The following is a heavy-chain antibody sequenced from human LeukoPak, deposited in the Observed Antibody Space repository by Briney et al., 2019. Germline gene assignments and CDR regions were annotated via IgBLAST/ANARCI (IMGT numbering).Heavy chain of an antibody. D-gene: IGHD6-13*01. Sequence: ASVKLSCKASGYTFTSYGISWGRQSPGQGLEWMGGTSAYNGNTNYAQKRQGRVTMTTDTSTSTAYMELRSERSDDTAVYYCERDRAAGNPGGSWGQGTLVTVSS. V-gene: IGHV1-18*01. CDR3: ERDRAAGNPGGS. J-gene: IGHJ4*02. CDR2: TSAYNGNT. CDR1: GYTFTSYG.